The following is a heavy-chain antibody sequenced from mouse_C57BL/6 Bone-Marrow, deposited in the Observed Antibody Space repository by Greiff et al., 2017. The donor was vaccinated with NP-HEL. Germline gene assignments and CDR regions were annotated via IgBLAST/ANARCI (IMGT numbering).Heavy chain of an antibody. CDR2: IWRGGRT. CDR3: AKGGDLLGRLDY. Sequence: VKVVESGPGLVQPSQSLSITCTVSGFSLTSYGVHWVRQSPGKGLEWLGVIWRGGRTDYNAAFMSRLSITKDNSKSQVFFKMNSLQADDTAIYYCAKGGDLLGRLDYWGQGTTLTVSS. D-gene: IGHD4-1*01. J-gene: IGHJ2*01. V-gene: IGHV2-5*01. CDR1: GFSLTSYG.